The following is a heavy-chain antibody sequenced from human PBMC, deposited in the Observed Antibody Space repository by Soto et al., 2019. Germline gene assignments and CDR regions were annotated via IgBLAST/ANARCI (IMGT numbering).Heavy chain of an antibody. Sequence: QVQLQQWGAGPLRPLETLSLTCGVSGGSFSVYSWAWIRQSPGKGLEWIGEINDRGSINYNQSLKRRVRISVDTSKNHYSLSLRSVTAADTAVYSCARESHDILTGPPWVWYFDLWGRGTLVTVSS. CDR3: ARESHDILTGPPWVWYFDL. D-gene: IGHD3-9*01. J-gene: IGHJ2*01. CDR2: INDRGSI. V-gene: IGHV4-34*01. CDR1: GGSFSVYS.